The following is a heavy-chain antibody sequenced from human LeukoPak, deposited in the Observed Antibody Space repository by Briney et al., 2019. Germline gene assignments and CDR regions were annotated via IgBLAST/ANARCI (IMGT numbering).Heavy chain of an antibody. V-gene: IGHV1-46*01. CDR2: INPSGRST. D-gene: IGHD6-13*01. CDR3: ARDTVPMAAAGRGVNY. CDR1: GGTFSSYA. J-gene: IGHJ4*02. Sequence: GASVKVSCKASGGTFSSYAISWVRQAPGQGLEWMGIINPSGRSTTYAQKFQGRVSLTRDMSTSTVYMELSSLKFEDTAVYYCARDTVPMAAAGRGVNYWGQGTLVTVSS.